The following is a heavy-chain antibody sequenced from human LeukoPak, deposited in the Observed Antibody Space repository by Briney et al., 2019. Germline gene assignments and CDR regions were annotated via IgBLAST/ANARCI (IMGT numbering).Heavy chain of an antibody. V-gene: IGHV3-23*01. CDR3: AKETSMQLWNYYYFDY. J-gene: IGHJ4*02. D-gene: IGHD3-10*01. CDR2: ISGTAGST. Sequence: AGGSLRLSCAVSGITFSSFAMNWVRQAPGKGLEWVSGISGTAGSTYYADSVKGRFTISRDNSKNTLYLLMSSLRADDTAVYYCAKETSMQLWNYYYFDYWGQGDLVTVSS. CDR1: GITFSSFA.